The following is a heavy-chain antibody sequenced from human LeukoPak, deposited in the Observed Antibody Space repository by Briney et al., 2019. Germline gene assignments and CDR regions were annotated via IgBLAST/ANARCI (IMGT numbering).Heavy chain of an antibody. CDR1: GFTFSSYS. CDR3: ARDDNDILTGYRGFDY. D-gene: IGHD3-9*01. V-gene: IGHV3-21*01. Sequence: GGSLRLSCAASGFTFSSYSMNWVRQAPGKGLEWVSSISSSSSYIYYADSVKGRFTISRDNAKNSLYLQMNSLRAEDTAVYYCARDDNDILTGYRGFDYWGQGTLVTVSS. CDR2: ISSSSSYI. J-gene: IGHJ4*02.